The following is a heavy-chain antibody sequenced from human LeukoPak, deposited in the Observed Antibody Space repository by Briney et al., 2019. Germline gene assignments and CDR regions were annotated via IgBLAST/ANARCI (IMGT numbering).Heavy chain of an antibody. CDR2: ISRSGGST. Sequence: TGGSLRLSCAASGLTFSSYAMTWVRQAPGKGLEWVSAISRSGGSTNYADSVKGRFTISRDNAKNSLYLQMNSLRAEDTAVYYCARDLNRRSGSYFDYWGQGTLVTVSS. D-gene: IGHD1-26*01. V-gene: IGHV3-23*01. J-gene: IGHJ4*02. CDR1: GLTFSSYA. CDR3: ARDLNRRSGSYFDY.